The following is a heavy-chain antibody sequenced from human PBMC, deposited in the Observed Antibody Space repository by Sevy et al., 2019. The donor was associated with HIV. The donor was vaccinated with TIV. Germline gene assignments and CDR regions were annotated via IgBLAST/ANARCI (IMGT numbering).Heavy chain of an antibody. CDR1: GGSISSYY. V-gene: IGHV4-59*01. D-gene: IGHD2-2*01. CDR3: ARLRYCSSTSCYLGGGYYYGMDV. J-gene: IGHJ6*02. Sequence: SETLSLTCTVSGGSISSYYWSWIRQPPGKGLEWIGYIYYSGSINYNPSLKSRVTISVDTSKNQFSLKLSSVTAADTAVYYCARLRYCSSTSCYLGGGYYYGMDVWGQGTTVTVSS. CDR2: IYYSGSI.